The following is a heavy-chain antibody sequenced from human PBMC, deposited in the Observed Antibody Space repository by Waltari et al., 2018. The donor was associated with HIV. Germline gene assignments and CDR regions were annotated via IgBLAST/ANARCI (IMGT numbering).Heavy chain of an antibody. D-gene: IGHD4-4*01. Sequence: LVESGGGLVQQGGYLRLSCAASGFTFNSHWMTWVRQAPGKGLEWVGNIKEDGSEIYYVDSVPGRFTISRDNTKNSVYLQVNSLRVDDTAVYYCARLQWATQTVDHWGQGTLVTVSS. CDR2: IKEDGSEI. CDR3: ARLQWATQTVDH. J-gene: IGHJ5*02. CDR1: GFTFNSHW. V-gene: IGHV3-7*01.